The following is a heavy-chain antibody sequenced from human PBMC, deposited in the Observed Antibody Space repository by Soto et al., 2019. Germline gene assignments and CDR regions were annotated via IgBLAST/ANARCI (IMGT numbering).Heavy chain of an antibody. J-gene: IGHJ6*02. Sequence: QVQLQQWGAGLLKPSETLSLTCAVSGESFSDYFWSWIRQPPGKGLEWIGEIDQTGRTNYHPSLKSRVIMSADTSKNQFSLNLSSVTAADTAMYYCARGVGSGRDYGLDVWGQGTTVTVS. D-gene: IGHD3-10*01. CDR2: IDQTGRT. V-gene: IGHV4-34*01. CDR3: ARGVGSGRDYGLDV. CDR1: GESFSDYF.